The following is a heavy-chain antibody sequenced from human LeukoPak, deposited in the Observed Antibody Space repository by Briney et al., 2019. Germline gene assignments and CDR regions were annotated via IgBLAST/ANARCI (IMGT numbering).Heavy chain of an antibody. D-gene: IGHD2-15*01. J-gene: IGHJ4*02. CDR1: GFTFSSYA. V-gene: IGHV3-23*01. CDR2: ISGSGGST. Sequence: GGSLRLSCAASGFTFSSYAMSWVRQAPGKGLEWVSAISGSGGSTYYADSVKGRFTISRDNSRNTLYLQMNSLRAEDTAVYYCAKSPPQSIAVVVAATPDLFDYWGQGTLVTVSS. CDR3: AKSPPQSIAVVVAATPDLFDY.